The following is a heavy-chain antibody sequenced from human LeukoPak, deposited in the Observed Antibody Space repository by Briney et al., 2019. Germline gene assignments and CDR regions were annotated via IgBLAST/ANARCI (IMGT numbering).Heavy chain of an antibody. V-gene: IGHV3-23*01. Sequence: PGGSLRLSCAASGFTFSSYAMSWVRQAPGKGLEWVSAISGSGGSTYYADSVKGRFTISRDNSKNTLYLQMNSLRAEDTAVYYCAKDLWREVDTAMVTGDYFDYWGQGTLVTVSS. J-gene: IGHJ4*02. CDR2: ISGSGGST. CDR1: GFTFSSYA. D-gene: IGHD5-18*01. CDR3: AKDLWREVDTAMVTGDYFDY.